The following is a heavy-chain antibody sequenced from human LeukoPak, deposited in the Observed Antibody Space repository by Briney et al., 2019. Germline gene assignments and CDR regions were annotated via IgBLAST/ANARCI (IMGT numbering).Heavy chain of an antibody. CDR3: ARLEVGATPILDY. CDR1: GGSISSSSYF. CDR2: IYYSGTT. D-gene: IGHD1-26*01. J-gene: IGHJ4*02. V-gene: IGHV4-39*01. Sequence: SETLSLTCTVSGGSISSSSYFWAWIRQPPGKGLEWIGSIYYSGTTYYNPSLKSRVTMSVDTSRNQFSLKLSSVTAADTAVYYCARLEVGATPILDYWGQGTLVTVSS.